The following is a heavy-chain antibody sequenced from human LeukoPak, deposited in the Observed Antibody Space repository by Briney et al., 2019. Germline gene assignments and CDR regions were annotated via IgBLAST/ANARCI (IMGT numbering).Heavy chain of an antibody. V-gene: IGHV1-2*02. CDR3: ARGGRIVGATAGYFDY. CDR2: INPNSGGT. Sequence: ASVKVSCKASGYTFTGYYMHWVRQAPGQGLEWMGWINPNSGGTNYAQKFQGRVTMTRDTSISTAYMEPSRLRSDDTAVYYCARGGRIVGATAGYFDYWGQGTLVTVSS. J-gene: IGHJ4*02. D-gene: IGHD1-26*01. CDR1: GYTFTGYY.